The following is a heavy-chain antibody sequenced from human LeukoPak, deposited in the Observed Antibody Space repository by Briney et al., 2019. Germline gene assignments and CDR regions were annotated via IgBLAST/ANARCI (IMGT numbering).Heavy chain of an antibody. V-gene: IGHV3-21*01. CDR2: ISPSSSYI. CDR1: GFGFSSYA. Sequence: PGGTLRLSCVASGFGFSSYAVNWVRQAPGKGLEWVSSISPSSSYIHYADSAKGRFTISRDDAKNSLYLQMTSLRAEDTAIYYCARVVTYYSGSSGYSLDLWGQGALVIVSS. CDR3: ARVVTYYSGSSGYSLDL. D-gene: IGHD3-22*01. J-gene: IGHJ4*02.